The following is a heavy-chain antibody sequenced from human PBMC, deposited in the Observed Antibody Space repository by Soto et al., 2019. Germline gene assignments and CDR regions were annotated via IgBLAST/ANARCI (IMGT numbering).Heavy chain of an antibody. CDR2: ISGSGGST. CDR3: AKAGVADPWIYRRSYFGDAFDI. CDR1: GFTFSSYA. V-gene: IGHV3-23*01. J-gene: IGHJ3*02. Sequence: EVQLLESGGGLVQPGGSLRLSCAASGFTFSSYAMSWVRQAPGKGLEWVSAISGSGGSTYYADSVKGRFTISRDNSKNTLYLRMNVLRAEDTAVYYCAKAGVADPWIYRRSYFGDAFDIWGQGTMVTDSS. D-gene: IGHD1-26*01.